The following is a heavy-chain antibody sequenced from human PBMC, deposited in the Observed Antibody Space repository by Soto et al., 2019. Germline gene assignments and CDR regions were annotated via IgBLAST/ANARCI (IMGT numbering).Heavy chain of an antibody. V-gene: IGHV4-34*01. CDR1: GGSFSGYY. Sequence: QVQLQQWGAGLLKPSETLSLTCAVYGGSFSGYYWTWIRQPPGTGLEWIGEINHSGSTNYNPSLKSRVTISVDTSQSQFSLKLTSVTAADTAVYYCARDKITVVFDYWGQGTLVTVSS. D-gene: IGHD3-10*01. CDR3: ARDKITVVFDY. CDR2: INHSGST. J-gene: IGHJ4*02.